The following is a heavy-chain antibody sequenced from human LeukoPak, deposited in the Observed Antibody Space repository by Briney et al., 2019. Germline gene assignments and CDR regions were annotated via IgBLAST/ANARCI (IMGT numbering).Heavy chain of an antibody. D-gene: IGHD5-18*01. Sequence: SVKVSCKASGGTFSSYAISWVRQAPGQGLEWMGRIIPIFGTANYAQKFQGRVTITTDESTSTAYMELSSLRSEDTAVYYCARSFGYSYGYTLKYYFDYWGQGTLVTVSS. J-gene: IGHJ4*02. CDR1: GGTFSSYA. CDR2: IIPIFGTA. V-gene: IGHV1-69*05. CDR3: ARSFGYSYGYTLKYYFDY.